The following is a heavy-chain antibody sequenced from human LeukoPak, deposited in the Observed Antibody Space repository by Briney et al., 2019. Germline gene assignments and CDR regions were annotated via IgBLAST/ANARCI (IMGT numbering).Heavy chain of an antibody. CDR1: GGSFSGYY. D-gene: IGHD5-18*01. CDR2: INHSGST. Sequence: SETLSLTCAVYGGSFSGYYWSWIRQPPGKGLEWIGEINHSGSTNYSPSLKSRVTISVDTSKNQFSLKLSSVTAADTAVYYCASLSWDTAVVFPWGQGTLVTVSS. J-gene: IGHJ5*02. CDR3: ASLSWDTAVVFP. V-gene: IGHV4-34*01.